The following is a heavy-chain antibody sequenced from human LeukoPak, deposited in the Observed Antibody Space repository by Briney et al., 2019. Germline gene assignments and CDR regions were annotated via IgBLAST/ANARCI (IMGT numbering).Heavy chain of an antibody. CDR3: ARRSMVRGVLYYYYYMDV. D-gene: IGHD3-10*01. CDR2: IYYSGSA. V-gene: IGHV4-39*01. J-gene: IGHJ6*03. Sequence: KTSETLSLTCTVSGGSISSSSYYWGWIRQPPGKGLEWIGSIYYSGSAYYNPSLKSRVTISVDTSKNQFSLKLSSVTAADTAVYYCARRSMVRGVLYYYYYMDVWGKGTTVTISS. CDR1: GGSISSSSYY.